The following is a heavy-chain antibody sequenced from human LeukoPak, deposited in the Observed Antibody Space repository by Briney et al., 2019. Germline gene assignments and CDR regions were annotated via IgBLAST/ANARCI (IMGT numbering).Heavy chain of an antibody. J-gene: IGHJ4*02. CDR3: ARDRAAAGTKPDY. Sequence: ASVKVSCMASGYPFTGYYVHWVRQAPGHGLEWMGWISAYNGNTNYAQKLQGRVTMTTDTSTSTAYMELRSLRSDDTAVYYCARDRAAAGTKPDYWGQGTLVTVSS. CDR2: ISAYNGNT. V-gene: IGHV1-18*04. D-gene: IGHD6-13*01. CDR1: GYPFTGYY.